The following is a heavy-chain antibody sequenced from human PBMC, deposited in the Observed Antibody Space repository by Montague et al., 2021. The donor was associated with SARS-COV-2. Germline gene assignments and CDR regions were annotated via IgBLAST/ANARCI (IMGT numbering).Heavy chain of an antibody. D-gene: IGHD6-13*01. J-gene: IGHJ5*02. V-gene: IGHV2-70*11. Sequence: VKPTQTLTLTCTFSGFSLSTSGMCVSWIRQPPGEALEWLARIDWDDDKYYSTSLKTRLTISKDTSKNQVVLTMTNMDPVDTATYYCARILVAAAGSPFDPGGQGTLVTVSS. CDR2: IDWDDDK. CDR1: GFSLSTSGMC. CDR3: ARILVAAAGSPFDP.